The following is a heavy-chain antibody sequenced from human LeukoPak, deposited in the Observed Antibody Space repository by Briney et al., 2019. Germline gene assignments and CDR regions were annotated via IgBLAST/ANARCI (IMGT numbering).Heavy chain of an antibody. V-gene: IGHV3-23*01. CDR1: GVTLGTHA. D-gene: IGHD7-27*01. CDR3: AKDLGYFDY. Sequence: GGSLRLSCSASGVTLGTHAMSWVRQAPGKGLEWVSAISGSGGSTYYADSVKGRFTISRDNSKNTLYLQMNSLRAEDTAVYYCAKDLGYFDYWGQGTLVTVSS. CDR2: ISGSGGST. J-gene: IGHJ4*02.